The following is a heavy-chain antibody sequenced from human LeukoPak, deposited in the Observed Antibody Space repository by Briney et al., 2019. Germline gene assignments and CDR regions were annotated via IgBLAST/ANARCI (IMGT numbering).Heavy chain of an antibody. CDR2: IYPRDGST. J-gene: IGHJ4*02. V-gene: IGHV1-46*01. CDR3: ARDHEGFDY. CDR1: GYTFTSNY. Sequence: ASVKVSCKASGYTFTSNYIHWVRQAPGQGLEWMGMIYPRDGSTSYAQKFQGRVTVTRDTSTSTVHIELSGLRSEDTAVYYCARDHEGFDYWGQGTLVTVSS.